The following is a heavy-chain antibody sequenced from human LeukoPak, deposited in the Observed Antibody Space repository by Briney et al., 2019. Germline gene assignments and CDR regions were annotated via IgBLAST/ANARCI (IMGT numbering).Heavy chain of an antibody. V-gene: IGHV3-74*01. CDR3: AREGGSFLRYFDS. D-gene: IGHD1-26*01. CDR2: ISSDESGT. Sequence: GGSLRLSCAASGFTFSIYWMHWVRQAPGEGLVWVSRISSDESGTNYADSVKGRFTISRDNTKNTLYLQMNSLRAEDTAVYFCAREGGSFLRYFDSWGQGTLVTVSS. J-gene: IGHJ4*02. CDR1: GFTFSIYW.